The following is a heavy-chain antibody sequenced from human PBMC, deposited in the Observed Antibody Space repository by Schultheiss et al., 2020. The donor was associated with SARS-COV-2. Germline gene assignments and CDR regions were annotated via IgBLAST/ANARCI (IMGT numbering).Heavy chain of an antibody. V-gene: IGHV3-30*12. D-gene: IGHD1-1*01. Sequence: GGSLRLSCAASGFTFSSYGMHWVRQAPGKGLEWVAVISYDGSNKYYADSVKGRFTISRDNSKNTLYLQMNSLRAEDTAVYYCARPLGPLENAHYYGMDVWGQGTTVTVSS. CDR1: GFTFSSYG. CDR2: ISYDGSNK. CDR3: ARPLGPLENAHYYGMDV. J-gene: IGHJ6*02.